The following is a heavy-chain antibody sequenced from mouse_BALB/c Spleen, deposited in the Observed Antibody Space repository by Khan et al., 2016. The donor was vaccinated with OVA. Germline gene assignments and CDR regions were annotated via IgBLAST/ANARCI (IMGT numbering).Heavy chain of an antibody. CDR2: ISGDSSTT. J-gene: IGHJ2*01. Sequence: EVQLVESGGGLVKPGGSRKLSCAASGFTFSSYGMHWVRQAPEKGLEWVAYISGDSSTTYYTDTVKGRFTISRDNPKNTLSLQMNSLKSEDTAMYYCATSYYYGYYFDYWGPGTTLTVSS. CDR3: ATSYYYGYYFDY. CDR1: GFTFSSYG. D-gene: IGHD1-1*01. V-gene: IGHV5-17*02.